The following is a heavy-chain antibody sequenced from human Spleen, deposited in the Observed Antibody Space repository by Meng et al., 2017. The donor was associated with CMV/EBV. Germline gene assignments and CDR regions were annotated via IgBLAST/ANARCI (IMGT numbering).Heavy chain of an antibody. CDR2: IIPMFGAT. Sequence: SGGTFSSYGVIWVRQAPGQGLEWMGGIIPMFGATSYSETFQGRVTITTDEPTTTVHLELSSLKSEDTAIYYCATEKPLDTLSVRFFDYWGQGTLVTVSS. D-gene: IGHD2/OR15-2a*01. V-gene: IGHV1-69*05. J-gene: IGHJ4*02. CDR1: GGTFSSYG. CDR3: ATEKPLDTLSVRFFDY.